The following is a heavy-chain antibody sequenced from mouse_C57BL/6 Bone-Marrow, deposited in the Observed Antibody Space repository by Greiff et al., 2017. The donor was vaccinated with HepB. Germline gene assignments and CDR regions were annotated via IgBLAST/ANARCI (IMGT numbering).Heavy chain of an antibody. CDR2: IYPRSGNT. CDR3: ARGLRAWFAY. J-gene: IGHJ3*01. Sequence: VKVVESGAELARPGASVKLSCKASGYTFTSYGISWVKQRTGQGLEWIGEIYPRSGNTYYNEKFKGKATLTADKSSSTAYMELRSLTSEDSAVYFCARGLRAWFAYWGQGTLDTVSA. V-gene: IGHV1-81*01. CDR1: GYTFTSYG. D-gene: IGHD3-1*01.